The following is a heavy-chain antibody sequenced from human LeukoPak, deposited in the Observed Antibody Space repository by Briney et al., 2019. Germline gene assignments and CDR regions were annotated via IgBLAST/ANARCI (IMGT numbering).Heavy chain of an antibody. Sequence: GGSLRLSCAASGFTFSSYSMNWVRQAPGKGLEWVSSISSSSSYIYYADSVKGRFTISRDNAKNSLYLQMNSLRAEDTAVYYCARGNSYSSGWRLIDYWGQGTLVTVSS. CDR1: GFTFSSYS. J-gene: IGHJ4*02. V-gene: IGHV3-21*01. CDR3: ARGNSYSSGWRLIDY. CDR2: ISSSSSYI. D-gene: IGHD6-19*01.